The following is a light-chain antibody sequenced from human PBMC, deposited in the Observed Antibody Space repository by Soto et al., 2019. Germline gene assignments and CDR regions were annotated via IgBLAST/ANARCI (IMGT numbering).Light chain of an antibody. Sequence: DIQMTQSPSTLSAAVGDRVTITCRASQTITSWLAWYQQKPGKAPKFLIYDASTLETGVPSRFSGSGSGTEFTLTISSLQPDDFATYYCQQYNSYPYTFGQGTKPEIK. CDR3: QQYNSYPYT. J-gene: IGKJ2*01. CDR1: QTITSW. V-gene: IGKV1-5*01. CDR2: DAS.